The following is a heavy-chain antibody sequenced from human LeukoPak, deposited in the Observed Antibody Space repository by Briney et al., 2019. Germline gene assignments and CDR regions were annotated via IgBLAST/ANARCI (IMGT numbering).Heavy chain of an antibody. CDR1: GGSISSYY. Sequence: SETLSLTCTVSGGSISSYYWSWIRQPPGKGLEWIGYIYYSGSTNYNPSLKSRITISIDTSKNQFSLKLNSVTAADTAVYYCARRNIFDTFDIWGQGTMVTVSS. CDR2: IYYSGST. J-gene: IGHJ3*02. CDR3: ARRNIFDTFDI. V-gene: IGHV4-59*01. D-gene: IGHD2/OR15-2a*01.